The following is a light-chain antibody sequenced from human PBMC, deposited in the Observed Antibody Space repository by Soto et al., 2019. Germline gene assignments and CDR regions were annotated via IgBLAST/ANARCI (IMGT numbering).Light chain of an antibody. J-gene: IGKJ5*01. CDR2: GAS. V-gene: IGKV3-15*01. Sequence: IVGTQSPDALSVYPRERATLYCRASQSVSSYLAWYQQKPGQAPRLLIYGASTRATDIPARFSGSGSGTEFSLTISSLQSEDFAVYYCQQYMNWPTFGQGTRLEI. CDR1: QSVSSY. CDR3: QQYMNWPT.